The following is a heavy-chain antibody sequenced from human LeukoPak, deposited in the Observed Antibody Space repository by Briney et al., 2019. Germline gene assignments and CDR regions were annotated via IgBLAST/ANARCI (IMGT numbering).Heavy chain of an antibody. J-gene: IGHJ4*02. D-gene: IGHD3-10*01. CDR2: ISGSGGST. CDR3: AKPLPGWFGELLGYFDY. Sequence: PGGSLRLSCAASGFTFSSYAMSWVRQAPGKGLEWVSAISGSGGSTYYADSVKGRFTISRDNSKNTLYLQMNSLRAEDTAVYYCAKPLPGWFGELLGYFDYWGQGTLVTVSS. CDR1: GFTFSSYA. V-gene: IGHV3-23*01.